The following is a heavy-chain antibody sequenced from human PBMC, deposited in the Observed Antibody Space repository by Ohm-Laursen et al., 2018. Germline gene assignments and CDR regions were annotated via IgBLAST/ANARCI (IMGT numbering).Heavy chain of an antibody. D-gene: IGHD3-22*01. CDR1: GGSISSSSYY. CDR3: ATTYIYDSSGYHWD. V-gene: IGHV4-39*01. J-gene: IGHJ4*02. CDR2: IYYSGST. Sequence: SETLSLTCTVSGGSISSSSYYWGWIRQPPGKGLEWIGSIYYSGSTYYNPSLKSRVTISVDTSKNQFSLKLSSVTAADTAVYYCATTYIYDSSGYHWDWGQGTLVTVSS.